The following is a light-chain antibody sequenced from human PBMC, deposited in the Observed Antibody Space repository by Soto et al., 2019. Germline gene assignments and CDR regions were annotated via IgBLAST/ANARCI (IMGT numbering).Light chain of an antibody. CDR2: DVS. V-gene: IGLV2-11*01. CDR1: SSDVGGYNY. Sequence: QSVLTQPRSVSGSPGQSVTISCTGTSSDVGGYNYVSWYQQHPGKAPKLMIYDVSKRPSGVPDRFSGSKSGNMASLTISGLQAEDEDDYYCCSYAGSYTYVFGTGTKVTVL. CDR3: CSYAGSYTYV. J-gene: IGLJ1*01.